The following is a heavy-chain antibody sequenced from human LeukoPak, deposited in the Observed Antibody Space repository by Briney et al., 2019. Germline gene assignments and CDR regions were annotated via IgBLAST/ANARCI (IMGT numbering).Heavy chain of an antibody. Sequence: SETLSLTCTVSGYSISTGYYWDWIRQPPGKGLEWIGTFYHGGSTYYNPSLKSRVTISVDTSKNQFSLNLTSVTAADTAVYYCVRQGTPWNWFDPWGQGTLVTVSS. J-gene: IGHJ5*02. CDR2: FYHGGST. V-gene: IGHV4-38-2*02. CDR3: VRQGTPWNWFDP. CDR1: GYSISTGYY.